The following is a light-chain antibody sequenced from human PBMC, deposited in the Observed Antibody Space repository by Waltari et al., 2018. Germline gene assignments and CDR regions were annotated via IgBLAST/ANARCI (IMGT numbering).Light chain of an antibody. J-gene: IGKJ4*01. CDR1: QSVGTS. V-gene: IGKV3-11*01. CDR3: QQGVT. CDR2: DAS. Sequence: EIVLTQSPATLSLSPGERATLSCRARQSVGTSVAWYQHIPGQAPRLLIYDASNRASDISPRFSGSGSGTDFSLTISGLDPEDYAVYYCQQGVTFGGGTRVEIK.